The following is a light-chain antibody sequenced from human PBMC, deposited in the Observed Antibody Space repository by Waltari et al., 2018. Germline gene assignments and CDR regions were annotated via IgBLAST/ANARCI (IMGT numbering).Light chain of an antibody. Sequence: ILLTQSPGTLSLSPGERVTLSCRASESVTNNYLAWYQQKPGQAPRLLIFNASNRATGIPDRFSGSGSGTDFTLTISRLEPEDFAVYYCHQYVYSPLAFGGGTKVEI. V-gene: IGKV3-20*01. J-gene: IGKJ4*01. CDR3: HQYVYSPLA. CDR1: ESVTNNY. CDR2: NAS.